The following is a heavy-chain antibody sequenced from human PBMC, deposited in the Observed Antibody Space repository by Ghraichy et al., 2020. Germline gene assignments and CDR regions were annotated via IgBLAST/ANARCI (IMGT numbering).Heavy chain of an antibody. CDR2: INHSGST. CDR1: GGSFSGYY. V-gene: IGHV4-34*01. Sequence: SETLSLTCAVYGGSFSGYYWSWIRQPPGKGLGWIGEINHSGSTNYNPSLKSRVTISVDTSKNQFSLKLSSVTAADTAVYYCARGSIAARLGAFDIWGQGTMVTVSS. J-gene: IGHJ3*02. D-gene: IGHD6-6*01. CDR3: ARGSIAARLGAFDI.